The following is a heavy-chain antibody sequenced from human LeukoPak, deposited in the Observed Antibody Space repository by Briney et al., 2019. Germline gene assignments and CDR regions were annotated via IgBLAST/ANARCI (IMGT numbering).Heavy chain of an antibody. D-gene: IGHD6-6*01. J-gene: IGHJ6*02. CDR1: RGTFSSYA. CDR3: ARAGSSSLRDYYYYGMDV. CDR2: IIPIFGTA. V-gene: IGHV1-69*13. Sequence: SVTVSCTASRGTFSSYAISWVRQAPGQGLEWMGGIIPIFGTANYAQKFQGRVTITADESTSTAYMELSSLRSEDTAVYYCARAGSSSLRDYYYYGMDVWGQGTTVTVSS.